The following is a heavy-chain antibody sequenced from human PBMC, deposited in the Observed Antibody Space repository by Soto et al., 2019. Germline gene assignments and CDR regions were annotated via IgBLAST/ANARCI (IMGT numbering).Heavy chain of an antibody. CDR2: IWYDGCNK. CDR1: GFTFSSYG. CDR3: ARDRGGPPLRYYYGMDV. J-gene: IGHJ6*02. D-gene: IGHD2-15*01. Sequence: QVQLVESGGGVVQPGRSLRLSCAASGFTFSSYGMHWVRQAPGKGLEWVAVIWYDGCNKYYADSVKGRFTISRDNSKNTTYLQMNSMRAEDTAVYYCARDRGGPPLRYYYGMDVWGQGTTVTVSS. V-gene: IGHV3-33*01.